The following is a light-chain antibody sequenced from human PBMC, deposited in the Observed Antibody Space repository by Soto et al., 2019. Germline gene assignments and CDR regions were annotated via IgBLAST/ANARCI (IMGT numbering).Light chain of an antibody. V-gene: IGKV1-39*01. CDR2: AAS. CDR1: ESIRDY. CDR3: QHSYNSPRT. Sequence: IQVTQSPYSLSASVGDRVTITCRASESIRDYLNWYQQKPGKAPNLLIYAASSLQSGVPSRFSGGGSGTDFTLTISSLQPEDFATYYCQHSYNSPRTFGEGTRLEIK. J-gene: IGKJ5*01.